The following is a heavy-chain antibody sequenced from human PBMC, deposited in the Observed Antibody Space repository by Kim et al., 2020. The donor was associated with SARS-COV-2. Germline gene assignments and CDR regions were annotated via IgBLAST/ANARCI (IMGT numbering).Heavy chain of an antibody. CDR3: ARDSTRTPYYDFWSGYYTGYYYGMDV. V-gene: IGHV7-4-1*02. J-gene: IGHJ6*02. CDR1: GYTFTSYA. CDR2: INTNTGNP. D-gene: IGHD3-3*01. Sequence: ASVKVSCKASGYTFTSYAMNWVRQAPGQGLEWMGWINTNTGNPTYAQGFTGRFVFSLDTSVSTAYLQISSLKAEDTAVYYCARDSTRTPYYDFWSGYYTGYYYGMDVWGQGTTVTVSS.